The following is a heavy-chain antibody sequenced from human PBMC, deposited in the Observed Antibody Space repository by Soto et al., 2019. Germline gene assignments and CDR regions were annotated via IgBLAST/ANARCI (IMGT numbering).Heavy chain of an antibody. Sequence: EVQLLESGGGLVQPGGSLRLSCAASGFTFSNYAMSWVRQAPGKGLEWVSCISGSGGSTYYADSVKGRFTISRDNSKNTLYLQMNSLRAEDTAVYYCASSTYPYDFLVDLDYWGRGTLVTVSS. J-gene: IGHJ4*02. V-gene: IGHV3-23*01. CDR2: ISGSGGST. D-gene: IGHD3-3*01. CDR3: ASSTYPYDFLVDLDY. CDR1: GFTFSNYA.